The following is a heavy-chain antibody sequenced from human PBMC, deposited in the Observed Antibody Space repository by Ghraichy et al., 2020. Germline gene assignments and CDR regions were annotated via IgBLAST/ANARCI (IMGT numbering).Heavy chain of an antibody. Sequence: GESLNISCAASGFTFSSYWMHWVRQAPGKGLVWVSRISSDGSSITYADSVKGRFTISRDNAKNTLYLQMNNLRADDTAVYYCACLPYYDFWSDYLGSHDYWGQWTLVNVSS. V-gene: IGHV3-74*03. CDR3: ACLPYYDFWSDYLGSHDY. D-gene: IGHD3-3*01. CDR1: GFTFSSYW. J-gene: IGHJ4*02. CDR2: ISSDGSSI.